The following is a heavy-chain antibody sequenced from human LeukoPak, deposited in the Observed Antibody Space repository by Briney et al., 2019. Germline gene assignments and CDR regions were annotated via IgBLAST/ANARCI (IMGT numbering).Heavy chain of an antibody. J-gene: IGHJ3*02. CDR3: ARVAGLVIAAATGAFDI. V-gene: IGHV4-38-2*02. D-gene: IGHD6-13*01. Sequence: PSETLSLTCTVSGYSISSGYYWGWIRQPPGKGLEWIGSIYHSGSTYYNPSLKSRVTISVDTSKNQFSLKLSSVTAADTAVYYCARVAGLVIAAATGAFDIWGQGTMVTVSS. CDR1: GYSISSGYY. CDR2: IYHSGST.